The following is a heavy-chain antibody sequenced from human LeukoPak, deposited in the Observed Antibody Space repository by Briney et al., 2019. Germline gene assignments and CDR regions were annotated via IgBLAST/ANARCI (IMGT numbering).Heavy chain of an antibody. J-gene: IGHJ5*02. CDR3: ARGITGTPGEDWFDP. Sequence: GASVKVSCKASGGTFSSYAISWVRQAPGQGLEWMGRIIPILGIANYAQKFQGRVTITADKSTSTAYMELSSLRSEDTAVYYCARGITGTPGEDWFDPWGQGTLVTVSS. V-gene: IGHV1-69*04. D-gene: IGHD1-20*01. CDR2: IIPILGIA. CDR1: GGTFSSYA.